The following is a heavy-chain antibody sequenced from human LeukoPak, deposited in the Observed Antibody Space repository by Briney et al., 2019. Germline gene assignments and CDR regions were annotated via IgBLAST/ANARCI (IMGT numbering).Heavy chain of an antibody. CDR2: ISSSGSTI. Sequence: GGSLRLSCAASGFTFSDYYMSWIRQAPGKGLEWVSYISSSGSTIYYADSVKGRFTISRDNAKNSLYLQMNSLRAEDTAVYYCARVYCSSITCSGGMDVWGQGTTVTVSS. V-gene: IGHV3-11*04. D-gene: IGHD2-2*01. J-gene: IGHJ6*02. CDR1: GFTFSDYY. CDR3: ARVYCSSITCSGGMDV.